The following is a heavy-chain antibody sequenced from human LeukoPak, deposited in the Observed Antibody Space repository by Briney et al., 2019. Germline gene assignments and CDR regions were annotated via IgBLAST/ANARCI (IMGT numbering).Heavy chain of an antibody. Sequence: GASVKVSCKASGYTFISYDINWVRQATGQGLEWMGWMNPNSGNTGYVKKYEDAVTMRWNTSISTAYKELGSLRSEDTAVYNCARLYRLGIAASGYWGQGTLVTVSS. V-gene: IGHV1-8*01. CDR2: MNPNSGNT. CDR1: GYTFISYD. D-gene: IGHD6-25*01. CDR3: ARLYRLGIAASGY. J-gene: IGHJ4*02.